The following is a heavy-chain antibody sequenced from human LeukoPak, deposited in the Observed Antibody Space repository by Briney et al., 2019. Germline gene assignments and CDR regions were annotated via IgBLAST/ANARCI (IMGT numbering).Heavy chain of an antibody. D-gene: IGHD2-21*02. CDR1: EFTFSSYW. Sequence: GGSLRLSCAASEFTFSSYWMSWVRQAPGKGLEWVANIKQDGGEKYYLDSVKGRFTVSRDNAKNSLYLQMNSLRPEDTAVYYCARDRLNRAYCGNDCYSAAFDYWGQGTLVTVSS. J-gene: IGHJ4*02. CDR2: IKQDGGEK. V-gene: IGHV3-7*01. CDR3: ARDRLNRAYCGNDCYSAAFDY.